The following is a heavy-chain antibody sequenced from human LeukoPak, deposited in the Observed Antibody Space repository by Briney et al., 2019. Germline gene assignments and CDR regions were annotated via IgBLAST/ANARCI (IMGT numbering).Heavy chain of an antibody. CDR3: AKAPPVGSGSYYSFSHYFDY. J-gene: IGHJ4*02. Sequence: GGSLRLSCAASGFTFSSYAMSWVRQAPGKGLEWVSAISGSGGSTHYADSVKGRFTISRDNSKNTLYLQMNSLRAEDTAVYYCAKAPPVGSGSYYSFSHYFDYWGQGTLVTVSS. CDR2: ISGSGGST. V-gene: IGHV3-23*01. CDR1: GFTFSSYA. D-gene: IGHD1-26*01.